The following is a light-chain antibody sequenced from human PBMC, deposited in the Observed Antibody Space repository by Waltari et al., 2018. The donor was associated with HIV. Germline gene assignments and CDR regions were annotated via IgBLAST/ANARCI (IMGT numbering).Light chain of an antibody. Sequence: QSALAHPASVSGSPGQSITIPCTRSTRDIAGAHYVSWYQLQPGGPPKLLIYDVSQRPSGVSDRFSGSRSGNTASLTISRLQTGDEGEYFCSSYTTTNTFVVFGGGTKVTVL. CDR1: TRDIAGAHY. V-gene: IGLV2-14*03. J-gene: IGLJ2*01. CDR3: SSYTTTNTFVV. CDR2: DVS.